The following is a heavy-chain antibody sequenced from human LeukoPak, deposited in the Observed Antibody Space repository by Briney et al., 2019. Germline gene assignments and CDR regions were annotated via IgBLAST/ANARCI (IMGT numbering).Heavy chain of an antibody. CDR3: ASFWTGYSDY. J-gene: IGHJ4*02. V-gene: IGHV5-51*01. CDR1: GFSFTSYW. CDR2: IYPADSDT. D-gene: IGHD3/OR15-3a*01. Sequence: GESLKISCKGSGFSFTSYWFGWVRQMPGKGLEWMGLIYPADSDTRYSPSFQGQVTISADRSISTAYLQWSSLKASDTAMYYCASFWTGYSDYWGQGTLVTVSS.